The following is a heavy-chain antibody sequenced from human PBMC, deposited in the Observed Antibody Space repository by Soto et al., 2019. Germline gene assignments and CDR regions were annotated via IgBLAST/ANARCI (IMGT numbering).Heavy chain of an antibody. Sequence: PGESLKISCKGSGYSFTSYWISWVRQVPGKGLEWMGSIDPSDSYTSYSPSFQGHVTISADKSISTAYLQWSSLKASDTAMYYCARPGCSGGSCYSDAFDIWGQGTMVTVSS. CDR2: IDPSDSYT. V-gene: IGHV5-10-1*01. D-gene: IGHD2-15*01. CDR1: GYSFTSYW. CDR3: ARPGCSGGSCYSDAFDI. J-gene: IGHJ3*02.